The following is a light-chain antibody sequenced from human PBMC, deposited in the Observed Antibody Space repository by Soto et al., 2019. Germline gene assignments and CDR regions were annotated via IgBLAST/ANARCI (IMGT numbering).Light chain of an antibody. CDR3: QQYNNWPLT. CDR1: QSVSSN. Sequence: EIVMTQSPATLSVSPGKRVILSCWASQSVSSNLAWYQQRPGQAPKLLIYGVSARATGIPTRFRGSGSGTDFTLTISSLQSEDSALYYCQQYNNWPLTFGQGTKVEV. J-gene: IGKJ1*01. CDR2: GVS. V-gene: IGKV3-15*01.